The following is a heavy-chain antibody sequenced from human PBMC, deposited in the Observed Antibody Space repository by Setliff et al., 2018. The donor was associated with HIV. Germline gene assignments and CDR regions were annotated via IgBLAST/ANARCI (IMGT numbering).Heavy chain of an antibody. Sequence: PSETLSLTCTVSGGSVSSGSYYWSWIRQPPGKGLEWIGYIYYSGSTKHNPSLKSRVTISVDTSKNQFSLKLSSVTAADTAVYYCARDKGYNSFDYWGQGTLVTVSS. V-gene: IGHV4-61*01. CDR3: ARDKGYNSFDY. J-gene: IGHJ4*02. CDR2: IYYSGST. D-gene: IGHD5-18*01. CDR1: GGSVSSGSYY.